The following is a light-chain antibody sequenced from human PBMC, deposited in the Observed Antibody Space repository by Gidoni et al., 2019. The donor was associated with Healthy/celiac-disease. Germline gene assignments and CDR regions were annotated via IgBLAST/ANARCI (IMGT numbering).Light chain of an antibody. CDR2: WAS. Sequence: DILMTHPPDSLPGSLGERATINCKSSQSVLYSSNNKNYLAWYQQKPGQPPKLLIYWASTRESGVPDRFSGSGSGTDFTLTISSLQAEDVAVYYCQQYYSTPYTFGQXTKLEIK. J-gene: IGKJ2*01. CDR3: QQYYSTPYT. CDR1: QSVLYSSNNKNY. V-gene: IGKV4-1*01.